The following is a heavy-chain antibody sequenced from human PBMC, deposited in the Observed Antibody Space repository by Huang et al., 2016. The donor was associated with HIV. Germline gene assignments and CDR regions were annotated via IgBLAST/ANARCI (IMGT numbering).Heavy chain of an antibody. V-gene: IGHV4-39*01. CDR2: VYQSGST. D-gene: IGHD6-13*01. Sequence: QLQLQESGPGQVKPSETLSLTCTVSGDFISSTNYYWGWIRQSPGKGLEWVGGVYQSGSTNYNPSLKSRVTLSVDTSRNQFSLRVNSVTAADTAVYYCASQHIGAAATWFWGRGTQVAVSS. CDR1: GDFISSTNYY. CDR3: ASQHIGAAATWF. J-gene: IGHJ4*02.